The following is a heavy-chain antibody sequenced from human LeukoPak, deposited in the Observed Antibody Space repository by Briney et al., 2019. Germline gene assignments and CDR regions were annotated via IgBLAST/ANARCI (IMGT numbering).Heavy chain of an antibody. Sequence: PSQTLSLTGAVSGGSISSGGYYWSWIRQPPGKGLEWIGYIYYSGSTNYNPSLKSRVTISVDTSKNQFSLKLSSVTAADTAVYYCARDYGSGSYYNVGDYWGQGTLVTVSS. CDR1: GGSISSGGYY. CDR3: ARDYGSGSYYNVGDY. J-gene: IGHJ4*02. CDR2: IYYSGST. V-gene: IGHV4-61*08. D-gene: IGHD3-10*01.